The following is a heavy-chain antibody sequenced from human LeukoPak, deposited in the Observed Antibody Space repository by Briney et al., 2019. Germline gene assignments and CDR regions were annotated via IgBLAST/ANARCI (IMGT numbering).Heavy chain of an antibody. D-gene: IGHD3-16*02. CDR1: GFTFSSYE. J-gene: IGHJ4*02. Sequence: PGGSLRLSCAASGFTFSSYEMNWVRQAPGKGLEWVSYISSSGSTIYYADSVKGRFTISRDNAKNSLYLQMNSLRAEDTAVYYCARHDWGRLGELSPDYWGQGTLVTVSS. CDR2: ISSSGSTI. CDR3: ARHDWGRLGELSPDY. V-gene: IGHV3-48*03.